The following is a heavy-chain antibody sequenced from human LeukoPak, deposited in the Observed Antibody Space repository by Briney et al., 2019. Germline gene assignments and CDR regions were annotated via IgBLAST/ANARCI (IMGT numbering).Heavy chain of an antibody. D-gene: IGHD4-17*01. V-gene: IGHV1-8*01. CDR2: MNPNSGNT. CDR3: ARDLTVTRTNYYYGMDV. J-gene: IGHJ6*02. CDR1: GYTFTSYD. Sequence: ASVKVSCKASGYTFTSYDINWVRQATGQGLEWMGWMNPNSGNTGYAQKFQGRVAMTRNTSISTAYMELSSLRSEDTAVYYCARDLTVTRTNYYYGMDVWGQGTTVTVSS.